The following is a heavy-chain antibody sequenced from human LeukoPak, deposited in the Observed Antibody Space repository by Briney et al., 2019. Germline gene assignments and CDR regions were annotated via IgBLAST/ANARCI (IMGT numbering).Heavy chain of an antibody. Sequence: ASVKVSCKASGYTFTSYGISWVRQAPGQGLEWMGWISAYNGNTNYAQKLQGRVTMTTDTSTSTAYMELRSLRSDDTAVYYCARVVGYSGYRDWFDPWGQGTLVTVSS. CDR1: GYTFTSYG. J-gene: IGHJ5*02. CDR3: ARVVGYSGYRDWFDP. D-gene: IGHD5-12*01. V-gene: IGHV1-18*01. CDR2: ISAYNGNT.